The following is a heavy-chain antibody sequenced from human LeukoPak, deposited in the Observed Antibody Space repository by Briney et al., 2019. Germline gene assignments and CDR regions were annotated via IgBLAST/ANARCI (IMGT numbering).Heavy chain of an antibody. J-gene: IGHJ6*02. CDR2: IYYSGST. CDR1: GGSISSGDYY. D-gene: IGHD1/OR15-1a*01. CDR3: ARDQNMPYYYGMDV. Sequence: PSETLSLTCTVSGGSISSGDYYWSWIRQPPGKGLEWIGYIYYSGSTYYNPSLKSRVTISVDTSKNQFSLKLSSVTAADTAVYYRARDQNMPYYYGMDVWGQGTTVTVSS. V-gene: IGHV4-30-4*01.